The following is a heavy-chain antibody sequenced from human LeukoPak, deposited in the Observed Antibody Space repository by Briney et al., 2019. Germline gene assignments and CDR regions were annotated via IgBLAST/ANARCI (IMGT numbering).Heavy chain of an antibody. Sequence: GGSLRLSCAASGFTFSSYWMSWVRQAPGKGLEWVANIKQDGSEIYYLNSVRGRFTISRDNARKSLYLQMNRLRAEDTAVYYCARQYCSGRTCYTDTFDIWGQGTMVTVSS. D-gene: IGHD2-2*02. CDR3: ARQYCSGRTCYTDTFDI. V-gene: IGHV3-7*01. J-gene: IGHJ3*02. CDR1: GFTFSSYW. CDR2: IKQDGSEI.